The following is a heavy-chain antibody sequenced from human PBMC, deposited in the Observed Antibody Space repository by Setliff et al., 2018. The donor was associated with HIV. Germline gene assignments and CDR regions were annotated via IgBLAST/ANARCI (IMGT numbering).Heavy chain of an antibody. J-gene: IGHJ4*02. Sequence: PSETLSLTCTVTGGSISSGGFYWTWIRQHPGKGLEWIGCIYTSGNTNYNPSLTIRVTMSVDTSKNQFSLRLTSVTAADTAVYFCARLRITMIMMLNYFDYWGQGTLVTVSS. CDR1: GGSISSGGFY. CDR3: ARLRITMIMMLNYFDY. CDR2: IYTSGNT. V-gene: IGHV4-61*02. D-gene: IGHD3-22*01.